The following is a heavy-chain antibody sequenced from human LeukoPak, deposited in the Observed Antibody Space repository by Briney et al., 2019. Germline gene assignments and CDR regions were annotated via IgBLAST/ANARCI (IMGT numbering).Heavy chain of an antibody. Sequence: ASVKVSCKTSGYTFNAYYMHWVRQAPGQGLEWMGWIDPNSGGSNYAQKFQGRVTMTSDTSINTAYMELSRLISDDTAVYYCAGDGYNSRRFFDYWGQGTLVTVSS. J-gene: IGHJ4*02. CDR2: IDPNSGGS. CDR1: GYTFNAYY. CDR3: AGDGYNSRRFFDY. V-gene: IGHV1-2*02. D-gene: IGHD5-24*01.